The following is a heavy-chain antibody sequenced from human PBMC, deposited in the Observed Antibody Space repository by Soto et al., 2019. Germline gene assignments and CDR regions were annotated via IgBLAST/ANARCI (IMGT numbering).Heavy chain of an antibody. Sequence: SETLSLTCTVSGGSISSSSYYWGWIRQPPGKGLEWIGSIYYSGSTYYNPSLKSRVTISVDTSKNQFSLKLSSVTAADTAVYYGARIYCSGGSCYSGSDYYYYGMDVWGQGTTVTVSS. J-gene: IGHJ6*02. CDR1: GGSISSSSYY. CDR2: IYYSGST. D-gene: IGHD2-15*01. CDR3: ARIYCSGGSCYSGSDYYYYGMDV. V-gene: IGHV4-39*01.